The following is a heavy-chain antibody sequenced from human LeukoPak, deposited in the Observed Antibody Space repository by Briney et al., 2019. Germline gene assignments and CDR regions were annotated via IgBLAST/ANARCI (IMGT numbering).Heavy chain of an antibody. CDR1: GSTFTGYY. CDR2: VNPNSGGT. D-gene: IGHD3-3*01. J-gene: IGHJ4*02. CDR3: ATDGRSIFGVVTHFDY. Sequence: ASVKVSCKASGSTFTGYYMHWVRQAPGQGLEWMGWVNPNSGGTNYAQKFQGRVTMTRDTSISTAYMELSRLRSDDTAVYYCATDGRSIFGVVTHFDYWGQGTLVTVSS. V-gene: IGHV1-2*02.